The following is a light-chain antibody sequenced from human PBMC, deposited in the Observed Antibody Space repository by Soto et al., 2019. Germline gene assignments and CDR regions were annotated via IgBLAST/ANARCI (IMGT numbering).Light chain of an antibody. V-gene: IGLV1-44*01. CDR3: AAWDDSLNGYV. J-gene: IGLJ1*01. CDR1: SSNIGSNT. Sequence: QLVLTQPPSASGTPGQRVTISCSGSSSNIGSNTVNWYQQLPGTATKLLIYSNNQRPSGGPDRFSGSKSGTSASLAIIWLQSEDEADYYCAAWDDSLNGYVFGTGTKLTVL. CDR2: SNN.